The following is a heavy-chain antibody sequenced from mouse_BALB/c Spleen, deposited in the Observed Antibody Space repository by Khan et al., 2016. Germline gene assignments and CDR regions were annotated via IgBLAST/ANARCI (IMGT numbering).Heavy chain of an antibody. Sequence: EVELVEPGGGLVKPGGSLKLSCAASGFTFSDYAMSWVRQTPEKRLEWVACISTGGTNHYPDRMTGRFTISRVMAENVLYLHMSRRRTEETGMYYCSRGENAMEKWGQGASVTVSS. J-gene: IGHJ4*01. CDR1: GFTFSDYA. CDR3: SRGENAMEK. CDR2: ISTGGTN. V-gene: IGHV5-6-5*01.